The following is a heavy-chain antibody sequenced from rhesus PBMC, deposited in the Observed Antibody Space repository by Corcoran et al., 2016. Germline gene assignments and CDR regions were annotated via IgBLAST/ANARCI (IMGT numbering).Heavy chain of an antibody. J-gene: IGHJ4*01. Sequence: QVQLQESGPGLVKPSETLSLTCAVSGGSISDDYYWSWLRQPPGKGLEWIGYIYGSGGGTNYNPSLNNRVTISIDTSKNQFSLKLSSVTAADTAVYYCARDSPPLRYDYWGQGVLVTVSS. V-gene: IGHV4-106*01. CDR2: IYGSGGGT. CDR1: GGSISDDYY. CDR3: ARDSPPLRYDY. D-gene: IGHD4-29*01.